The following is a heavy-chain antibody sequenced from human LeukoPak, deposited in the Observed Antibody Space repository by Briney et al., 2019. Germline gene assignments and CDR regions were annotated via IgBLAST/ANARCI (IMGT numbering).Heavy chain of an antibody. Sequence: PGGSLRLSCVASGFTVSSNYMSWVRQSPGKGLEWVSLLYSDGSAFYADSVKGRFTISRDNSKNTVYLQMNMLRAEDTAVYYCARDSSSFPNYFDYWGQGTLVTVSS. CDR3: ARDSSSFPNYFDY. V-gene: IGHV3-53*01. J-gene: IGHJ4*02. CDR2: LYSDGSA. CDR1: GFTVSSNY. D-gene: IGHD2/OR15-2a*01.